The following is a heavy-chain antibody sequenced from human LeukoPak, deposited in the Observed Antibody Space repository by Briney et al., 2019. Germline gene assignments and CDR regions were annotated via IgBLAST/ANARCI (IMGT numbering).Heavy chain of an antibody. CDR2: INHSGST. D-gene: IGHD5-24*01. CDR1: GGSISSSGYY. Sequence: SETLSLTCTVSGGSISSSGYYWSWIRQPPGKGLEWIGEINHSGSTNYNPSLKSRVTISVDTSKNQFSLKLSSVTAADTAVYYCARLMATIPCWGQGTLVTVSS. V-gene: IGHV4-39*07. CDR3: ARLMATIPC. J-gene: IGHJ4*02.